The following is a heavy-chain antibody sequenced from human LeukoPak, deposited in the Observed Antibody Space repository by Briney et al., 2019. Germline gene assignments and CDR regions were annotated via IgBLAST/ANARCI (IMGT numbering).Heavy chain of an antibody. Sequence: SETLSLTCTVSGGSIGSYYWSWIRQPPGKGLEWIGYIYYSGSTNYNPSLKSRVTISVDTSKNQFSLKLSSVTAADTAVYYCARVVSSWATPLRFDYWGQGTLVTVSS. J-gene: IGHJ4*02. V-gene: IGHV4-59*01. CDR1: GGSIGSYY. D-gene: IGHD2-2*01. CDR2: IYYSGST. CDR3: ARVVSSWATPLRFDY.